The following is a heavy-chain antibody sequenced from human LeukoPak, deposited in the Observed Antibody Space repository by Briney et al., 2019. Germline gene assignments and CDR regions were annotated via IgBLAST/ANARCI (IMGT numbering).Heavy chain of an antibody. J-gene: IGHJ3*02. CDR1: GGSTSSYY. Sequence: PSETLSLTCTVSGGSTSSYYWSWIRQPPGKGLEWIGYIYYSGSTNYNPSLKSRVTISVDTSKNQFSLKLSSVTAADTDVYYCVLTYYYDSSGFDAFDIWGQGTMVTVSS. D-gene: IGHD3-22*01. CDR3: VLTYYYDSSGFDAFDI. CDR2: IYYSGST. V-gene: IGHV4-59*12.